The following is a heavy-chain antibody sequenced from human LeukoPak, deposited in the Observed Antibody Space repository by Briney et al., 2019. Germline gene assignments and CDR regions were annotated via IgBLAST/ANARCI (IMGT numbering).Heavy chain of an antibody. J-gene: IGHJ4*02. CDR2: INHSGST. Sequence: PSETLSLTCAVSGYSISSGYYWGWIRQPPGKGLEWIGEINHSGSTNYNPSLKSRVTISVDTSKNQFSLKLSSVTAADTAVYYCARRPYYYDSSGYYSFDYWGQGTLVTVSS. CDR1: GYSISSGYY. V-gene: IGHV4-38-2*01. CDR3: ARRPYYYDSSGYYSFDY. D-gene: IGHD3-22*01.